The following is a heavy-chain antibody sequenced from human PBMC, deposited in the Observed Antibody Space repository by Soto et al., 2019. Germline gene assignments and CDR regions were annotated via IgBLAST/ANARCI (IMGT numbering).Heavy chain of an antibody. CDR2: ISNDGSKR. D-gene: IGHD6-19*01. CDR3: ARSIAVAGLDY. J-gene: IGHJ4*02. V-gene: IGHV3-30-3*01. CDR1: GFSFSTYA. Sequence: GGSLRLSCATSGFSFSTYAIHWVRQAPGKGLDWVAVISNDGSKRYYAQSVKGRFTISRDNSNNTVDLQMSSLRAEDTALYYCARSIAVAGLDYWGPGTLVTVSS.